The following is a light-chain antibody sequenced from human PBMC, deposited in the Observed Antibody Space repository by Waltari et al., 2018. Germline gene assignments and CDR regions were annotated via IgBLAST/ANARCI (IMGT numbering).Light chain of an antibody. CDR2: DAF. V-gene: IGKV3-11*01. CDR3: QQRSNWPRA. Sequence: ELVLTQPPATLSLSPGERATLSCRASQSVRRYLASYPQKPGQAPRHLISDAFNRPASIPARCSGSGSETDFTLTISSLEREDFAVYGCQQRSNWPRAFSPGTKVDIK. CDR1: QSVRRY. J-gene: IGKJ3*01.